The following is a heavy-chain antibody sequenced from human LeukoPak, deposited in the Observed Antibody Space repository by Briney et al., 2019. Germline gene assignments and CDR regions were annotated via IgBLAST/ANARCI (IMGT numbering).Heavy chain of an antibody. Sequence: ASVKVSCKASGYTFTSYGISWVRQAPGQGLEWMGWISAYNGNTDYAQKLQGRVTMTTDTSTSTAYMELRSLRSDDTAVYYCARKLGYCSGGSCYLCDYWGQGTLVTVSS. D-gene: IGHD2-15*01. CDR2: ISAYNGNT. CDR1: GYTFTSYG. CDR3: ARKLGYCSGGSCYLCDY. J-gene: IGHJ4*02. V-gene: IGHV1-18*01.